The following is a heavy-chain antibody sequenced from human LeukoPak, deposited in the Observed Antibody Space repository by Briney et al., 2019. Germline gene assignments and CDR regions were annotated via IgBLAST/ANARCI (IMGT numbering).Heavy chain of an antibody. Sequence: ASVKVSCKASGYTFTGYYMHWVRQAPGQGLEWMGWINPNSGGTNYAQKFQGRVTMTRDTSISTAYMELSRLRSDDTAVYYCASDTVTYYYYGMDVWGQGITVTVSS. CDR2: INPNSGGT. V-gene: IGHV1-2*02. J-gene: IGHJ6*02. D-gene: IGHD4-17*01. CDR3: ASDTVTYYYYGMDV. CDR1: GYTFTGYY.